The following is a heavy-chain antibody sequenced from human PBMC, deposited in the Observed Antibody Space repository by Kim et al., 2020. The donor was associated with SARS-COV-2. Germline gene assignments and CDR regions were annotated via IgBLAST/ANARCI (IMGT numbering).Heavy chain of an antibody. D-gene: IGHD6-19*01. V-gene: IGHV4-59*01. CDR1: GGSISSYY. CDR2: IYYSGST. J-gene: IGHJ4*02. CDR3: ARTHAVAGTSAQNLYFDY. Sequence: SETLSLTCTVSGGSISSYYWSWIRQHPGKGLEWIGYIYYSGSTNYNPSLKSRVTISVDTSKNQFSLKLSSVTAADTAVYYCARTHAVAGTSAQNLYFDYWGQGTLVTVSS.